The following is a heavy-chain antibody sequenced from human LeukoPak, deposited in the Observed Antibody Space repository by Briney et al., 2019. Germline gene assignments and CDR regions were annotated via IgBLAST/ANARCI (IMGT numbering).Heavy chain of an antibody. J-gene: IGHJ4*02. CDR1: GFTVSDVH. CDR2: LYSGGNR. CDR3: ATGRDAYKSGC. V-gene: IGHV3-66*01. D-gene: IGHD5-24*01. Sequence: PGGSLRLSCAVSGFTVSDVHMSWVRQAPGKGLEWVSTLYSGGNRFYADSVKGRFTISRDNSKNTLYFQMNNLRAEDTAVYYCATGRDAYKSGCWGQGTLVTVSS.